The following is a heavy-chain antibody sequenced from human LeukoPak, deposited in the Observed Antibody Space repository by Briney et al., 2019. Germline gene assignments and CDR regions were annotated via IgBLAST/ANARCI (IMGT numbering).Heavy chain of an antibody. J-gene: IGHJ4*02. CDR3: AREGRGAVAGTFDY. CDR1: GGSISSYY. CDR2: IYYSGST. V-gene: IGHV4-59*01. D-gene: IGHD6-19*01. Sequence: SETLSLTCTVSGGSISSYYWSWLRQPPGKGLEWIGYIYYSGSTNYNPSLKSRVTISVDTSKNQFSLKLSSVTAADTAVYYCAREGRGAVAGTFDYWGQGTLVTVSS.